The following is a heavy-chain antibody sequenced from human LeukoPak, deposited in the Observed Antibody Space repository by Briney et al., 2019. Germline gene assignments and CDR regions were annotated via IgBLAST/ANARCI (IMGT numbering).Heavy chain of an antibody. CDR2: IHYSGRT. CDR1: GGSVSRGGYY. Sequence: SETLSLTCSVSGGSVSRGGYYGTWIRQHPEEGLEWIGNIHYSGRTQYNPSLKSRASLSVDTSKNQFSLRLTSVTVADTAVYYCVRERDVWTEPPGWGQGILVTVSS. V-gene: IGHV4-31*02. D-gene: IGHD3/OR15-3a*01. CDR3: VRERDVWTEPPG. J-gene: IGHJ1*01.